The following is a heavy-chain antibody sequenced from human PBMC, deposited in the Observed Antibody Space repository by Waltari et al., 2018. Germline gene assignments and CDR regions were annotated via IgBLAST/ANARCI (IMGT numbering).Heavy chain of an antibody. Sequence: QVQLQQWGAGLLKPSETLSLTCAVYGGSFSGYYWSWIRQPPGKGLEWSGEINHSGSTNYNPSLKSRVTISVDTSKNQFSLKLSSVTAADTAVYYCARHRRFLGRGYSYGTTFDYWGQGTLVTVSS. J-gene: IGHJ4*02. CDR2: INHSGST. V-gene: IGHV4-34*01. CDR3: ARHRRFLGRGYSYGTTFDY. D-gene: IGHD5-18*01. CDR1: GGSFSGYY.